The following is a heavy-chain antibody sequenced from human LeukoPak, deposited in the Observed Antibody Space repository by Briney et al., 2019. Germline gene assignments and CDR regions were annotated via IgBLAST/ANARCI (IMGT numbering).Heavy chain of an antibody. CDR2: IYYSGRT. CDR1: GGSISSSSYY. J-gene: IGHJ1*01. Sequence: PSETLSLTCTVSGGSISSSSYYWGWIRQPPGKGLEWIGSIYYSGRTYYSPSLKSRVTMSVDTSKNQFSLNLRSVTAADTAGYYCARRRYFDGSGYLEWGQGTLLSVSS. D-gene: IGHD3-22*01. CDR3: ARRRYFDGSGYLE. V-gene: IGHV4-39*01.